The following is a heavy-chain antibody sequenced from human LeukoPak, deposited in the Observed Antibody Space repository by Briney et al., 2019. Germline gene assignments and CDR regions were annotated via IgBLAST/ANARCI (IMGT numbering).Heavy chain of an antibody. CDR1: GFTFSSYG. J-gene: IGHJ4*02. CDR2: ISYDGSNK. V-gene: IGHV3-30*18. D-gene: IGHD2-2*01. Sequence: GGSLRLSCAASGFTFSSYGMHWVRQAPGKGLEWVAVISYDGSNKYYADSVKGRFTISRDNSKNTLYLQMISLRAEDTAVYYCAKDLLRYCSSTSCYPLDYWGQGTLVTVSS. CDR3: AKDLLRYCSSTSCYPLDY.